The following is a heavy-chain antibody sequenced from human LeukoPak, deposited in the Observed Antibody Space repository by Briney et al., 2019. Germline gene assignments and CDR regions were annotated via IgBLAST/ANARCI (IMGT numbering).Heavy chain of an antibody. V-gene: IGHV1-46*03. Sequence: ASVKVSCKASGYTFTSYYVHWVRQAPGQGLEWMGIINPSGGSTSYAQKFQGRVTMTRDMSTSTVYMELSSLRSEDTAVYYCASKAHGGSYYDYWGQGTLVTVSS. CDR1: GYTFTSYY. CDR2: INPSGGST. D-gene: IGHD1-26*01. J-gene: IGHJ4*02. CDR3: ASKAHGGSYYDY.